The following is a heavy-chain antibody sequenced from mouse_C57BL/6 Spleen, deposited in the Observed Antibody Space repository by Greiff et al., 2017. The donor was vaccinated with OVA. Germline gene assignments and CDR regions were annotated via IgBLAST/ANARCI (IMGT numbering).Heavy chain of an antibody. CDR1: GYTFTSYW. CDR3: ARGGYGSSYLHYAMDY. Sequence: QVQLQQPGAELVKPRASVKLSCKASGYTFTSYWMHWVKQRPGQGLEWIGMIHPNSGSTNYNEKFKSKATLTVDKSSSTAYMQLSSLTSEDSAVYYCARGGYGSSYLHYAMDYWGQGTSVTVSS. D-gene: IGHD1-1*01. J-gene: IGHJ4*01. V-gene: IGHV1-64*01. CDR2: IHPNSGST.